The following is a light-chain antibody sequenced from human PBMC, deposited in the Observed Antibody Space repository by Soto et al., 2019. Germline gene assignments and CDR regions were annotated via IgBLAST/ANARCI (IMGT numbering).Light chain of an antibody. J-gene: IGKJ1*01. V-gene: IGKV2-28*01. Sequence: DFVLPQSPLSLPVTPGEPASISCRSSQSLLQINGYNYLDWYLQKPGQSPHLLIYLGSNRASGVTDRFSGSGAGTEFTLKISSVAAEDVWVYYCLQAFQGPCTFCEGTKVEIK. CDR2: LGS. CDR1: QSLLQINGYNY. CDR3: LQAFQGPCT.